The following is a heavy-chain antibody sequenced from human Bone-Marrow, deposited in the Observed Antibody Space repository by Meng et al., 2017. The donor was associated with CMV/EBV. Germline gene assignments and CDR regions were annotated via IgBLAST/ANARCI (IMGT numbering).Heavy chain of an antibody. V-gene: IGHV3-43*01. CDR1: GFTFDDYT. D-gene: IGHD4/OR15-4a*01. CDR3: AKDSSDYGGSYFDY. CDR2: ISWDGGST. Sequence: GGSLRLSCAASGFTFDDYTMHWVRQAPGKGLEWVSLISWDGGSTYYADSVKGRFTISRDNSKNSLYLQMNSLRTEDTALYYCAKDSSDYGGSYFDYWGQGTLFTVSS. J-gene: IGHJ4*02.